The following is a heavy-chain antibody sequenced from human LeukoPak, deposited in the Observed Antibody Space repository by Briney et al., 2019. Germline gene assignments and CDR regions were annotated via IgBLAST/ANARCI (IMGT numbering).Heavy chain of an antibody. CDR2: INYRGDGT. V-gene: IGHV3-64*02. J-gene: IGHJ6*03. D-gene: IGHD3-3*02. CDR1: GFTLSSYA. Sequence: GGSLRLSCSASGFTLSSYAMHWVRQAPGKGLEYVSGINYRGDGTSYVDSVKDRFIVSKDNSKNALYLQMGSLRVEDMGVYYCARGHFWGGRRYQDYFYYMDVWGKGTAVIVSS. CDR3: ARGHFWGGRRYQDYFYYMDV.